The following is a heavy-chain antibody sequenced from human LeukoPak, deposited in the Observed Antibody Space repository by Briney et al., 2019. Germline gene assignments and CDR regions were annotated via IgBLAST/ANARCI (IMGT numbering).Heavy chain of an antibody. CDR2: IYYSGST. CDR1: GGSISSYY. J-gene: IGHJ5*02. CDR3: ARDRPYGDYARNWFDP. V-gene: IGHV4-59*01. Sequence: SETLSLTCTVSGGSISSYYWSWIRQPPGKGLEWIGCIYYSGSTNYNPSLKSRVTISADTSKNQFSLKLSSVTAADTAVYYCARDRPYGDYARNWFDPWGQGTLVTVSS. D-gene: IGHD4-17*01.